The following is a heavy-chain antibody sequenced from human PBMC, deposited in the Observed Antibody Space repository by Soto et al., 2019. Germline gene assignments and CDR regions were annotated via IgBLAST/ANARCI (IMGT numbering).Heavy chain of an antibody. CDR1: GFTFSSYG. CDR3: ARFLPDIVGAAFDY. Sequence: QVQLVESGGGVVQPGRSLRLSCAASGFTFSSYGMHWVRQAPGKGLEWVAVIWYDGSNKYYADSVKGRFTISRDNSKNTLYLQMNSLRAEDMAVYYCARFLPDIVGAAFDYWGQGTLVTVSS. V-gene: IGHV3-33*01. D-gene: IGHD1-26*01. J-gene: IGHJ4*02. CDR2: IWYDGSNK.